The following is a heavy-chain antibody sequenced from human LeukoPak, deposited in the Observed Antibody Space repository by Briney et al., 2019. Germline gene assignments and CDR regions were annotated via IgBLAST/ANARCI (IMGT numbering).Heavy chain of an antibody. D-gene: IGHD2-8*02. Sequence: GGSLRLTCAASGFTVSTNYMSWVRQAPGKGLEWVSVIYSPDSTYYADSVKGRFTISRDNSKNTLYLHMNSLRAEDTAVYYCATDKWSGGSLAGMYVWCQGTTVTVSS. J-gene: IGHJ6*02. CDR2: IYSPDST. V-gene: IGHV3-53*01. CDR1: GFTVSTNY. CDR3: ATDKWSGGSLAGMYV.